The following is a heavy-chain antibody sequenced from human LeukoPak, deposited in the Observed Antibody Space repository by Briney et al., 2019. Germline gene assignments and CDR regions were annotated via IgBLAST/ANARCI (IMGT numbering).Heavy chain of an antibody. J-gene: IGHJ4*02. D-gene: IGHD2-15*01. CDR1: GFTVSSNY. Sequence: GGSLRLSCAASGFTVSSNYMSWVRQALGKGLEWVSVIYSGGSTYYADSVKGRFTISRDNSKNTLYLQMNSLRAEDTTVYYCARAHCSGGSCYPYYFDYWGQGTLVTVSS. V-gene: IGHV3-66*01. CDR3: ARAHCSGGSCYPYYFDY. CDR2: IYSGGST.